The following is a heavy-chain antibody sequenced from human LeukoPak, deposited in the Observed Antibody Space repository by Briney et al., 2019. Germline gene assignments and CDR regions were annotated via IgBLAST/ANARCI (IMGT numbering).Heavy chain of an antibody. CDR2: INHSGST. CDR3: ARMGATTYYFDY. Sequence: SETLSLTCTVSGGSISSSTYHWGWIRQPPGKGLEWIGEINHSGSTNYNPSLKSRVTISVDTSKNQFSLKLSSVTAADTAVYYCARMGATTYYFDYWGQGTLVTVSS. V-gene: IGHV4-39*07. D-gene: IGHD1-26*01. CDR1: GGSISSSTYH. J-gene: IGHJ4*02.